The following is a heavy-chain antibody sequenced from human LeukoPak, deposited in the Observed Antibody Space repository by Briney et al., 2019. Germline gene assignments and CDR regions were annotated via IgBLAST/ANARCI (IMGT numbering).Heavy chain of an antibody. D-gene: IGHD5-12*01. CDR2: MNPNSGNT. Sequence: GASVKVSCKASGYTFTSYDINWVRQATGQGLEWMGWMNPNSGNTDYAQKFQGRVTMTRDTSISTAYMELSRLRSDDTAVYYCARTYGGYSGPFDYWGQGTLVTVSS. V-gene: IGHV1-8*01. CDR3: ARTYGGYSGPFDY. CDR1: GYTFTSYD. J-gene: IGHJ4*02.